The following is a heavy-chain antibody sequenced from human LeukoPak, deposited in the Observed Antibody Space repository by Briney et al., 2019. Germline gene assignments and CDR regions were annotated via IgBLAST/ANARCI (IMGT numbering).Heavy chain of an antibody. D-gene: IGHD4-17*01. Sequence: SETLSLTCTVSGGSISSYYWSWIRQPPGKGLEWIGYIYYSGSTNYNPSLKSRVTISVDTSKNQFSLKLSSVIAADTAVYYCARHIHGDYFVDYWGQGTLVTVSS. V-gene: IGHV4-59*08. CDR2: IYYSGST. J-gene: IGHJ4*02. CDR1: GGSISSYY. CDR3: ARHIHGDYFVDY.